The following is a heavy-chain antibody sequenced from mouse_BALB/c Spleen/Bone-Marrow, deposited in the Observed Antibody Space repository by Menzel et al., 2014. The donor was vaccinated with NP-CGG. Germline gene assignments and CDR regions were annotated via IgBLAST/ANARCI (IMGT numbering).Heavy chain of an antibody. CDR1: GYAFTNYN. D-gene: IGHD2-3*01. CDR2: IDLYNGGT. CDR3: ARLGDGYYDALDY. J-gene: IGHJ4*01. V-gene: IGHV1S135*01. Sequence: VQLQQSGPELVKPGASVKVSCKASGYAFTNYNMYWVKQSHGKSLEWIGYIDLYNGGTSYNQKFKGKATLTVDKPSSTAYMHLNSLTSEDSAVYYCARLGDGYYDALDYWGQGTSVTVSS.